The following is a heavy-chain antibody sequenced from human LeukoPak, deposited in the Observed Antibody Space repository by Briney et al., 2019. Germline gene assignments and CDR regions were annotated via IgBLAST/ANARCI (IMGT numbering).Heavy chain of an antibody. CDR2: IIPIFGTA. J-gene: IGHJ4*02. CDR3: ASGITIFGVPIPRY. V-gene: IGHV1-69*05. Sequence: ASVKVSCKASGGTFSCYAISWVRQAPGQGVEWMGGIIPIFGTANYAQKFQGRVTITTDESTSTAYKELSSLRSEDTAVYYCASGITIFGVPIPRYWGQGTLVTVSS. D-gene: IGHD3-3*01. CDR1: GGTFSCYA.